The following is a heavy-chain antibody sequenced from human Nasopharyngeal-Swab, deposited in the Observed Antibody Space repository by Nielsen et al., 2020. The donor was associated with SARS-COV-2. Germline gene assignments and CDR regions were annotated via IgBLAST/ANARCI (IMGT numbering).Heavy chain of an antibody. CDR2: NSGSGGST. Sequence: GESLKISCAASGFTFSSYAMSWVRQAPGKGLEWVSANSGSGGSTYYADSVKGRFTISRDNSKNTLYLQMNSLRAEDTAVYYCAKDFRNQQWLVDYWGQGTLVTVSS. V-gene: IGHV3-23*01. CDR1: GFTFSSYA. D-gene: IGHD6-19*01. J-gene: IGHJ4*02. CDR3: AKDFRNQQWLVDY.